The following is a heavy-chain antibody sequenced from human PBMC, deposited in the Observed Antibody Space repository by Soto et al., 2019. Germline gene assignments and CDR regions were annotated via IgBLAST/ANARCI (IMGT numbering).Heavy chain of an antibody. CDR2: IKQDGSEK. CDR3: ARLAASNVEMDTSGLDY. D-gene: IGHD5-18*01. CDR1: GFTFSSYW. Sequence: EVQLVESGGGLVQPGGSLRLSCAASGFTFSSYWMSWVRQAPGKGLEWVANIKQDGSEKYYVDSVKGRFTISRDNAKNSLYLQMNRLRAEDTAVYYCARLAASNVEMDTSGLDYWGQGPLVTVSS. J-gene: IGHJ4*02. V-gene: IGHV3-7*03.